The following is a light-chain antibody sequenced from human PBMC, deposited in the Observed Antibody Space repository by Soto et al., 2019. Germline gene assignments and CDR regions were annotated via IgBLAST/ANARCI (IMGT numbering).Light chain of an antibody. CDR3: QVCERFSDHNFV. J-gene: IGLJ1*01. CDR1: NIGTKS. CDR2: DDK. Sequence: SYELTQPPSVSVYPGQPASITCGGVNIGTKSVHWYQQRPGQAPVLVVYDDKKRPSGIPERFSGSNSGNTATLTISRVETGDEADYYCQVCERFSDHNFVFGDGTKVTVL. V-gene: IGLV3-21*02.